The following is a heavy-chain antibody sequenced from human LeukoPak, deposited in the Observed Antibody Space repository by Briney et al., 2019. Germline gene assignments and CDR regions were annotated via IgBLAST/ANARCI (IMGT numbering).Heavy chain of an antibody. D-gene: IGHD4-23*01. CDR1: GFTFSYA. Sequence: GGSLRLSCAASGFTFSYAMNWVRQAPGKGLEWVSGISGSGGDTYYADSVKGRFTISRDNSKNMLYLQMNSLRAEDTAIYYCAKRRDYGGNPGHFDYWGQGTLVTVSS. V-gene: IGHV3-23*01. J-gene: IGHJ4*02. CDR3: AKRRDYGGNPGHFDY. CDR2: ISGSGGDT.